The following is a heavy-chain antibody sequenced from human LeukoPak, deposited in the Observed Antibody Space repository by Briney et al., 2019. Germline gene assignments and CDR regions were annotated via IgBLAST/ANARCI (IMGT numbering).Heavy chain of an antibody. D-gene: IGHD4-23*01. J-gene: IGHJ5*02. CDR1: GYTFTSYG. CDR2: ISAYNGNT. Sequence: ASVKVSCKASGYTFTSYGISWVRQAPGQGLEWMGWISAYNGNTNYAQKLQGRVTMTTDTSTSTAYMELSSLRSEDTAVYYCARDSNDYGGNSDRWFDPWGQGTLVTVSS. V-gene: IGHV1-18*01. CDR3: ARDSNDYGGNSDRWFDP.